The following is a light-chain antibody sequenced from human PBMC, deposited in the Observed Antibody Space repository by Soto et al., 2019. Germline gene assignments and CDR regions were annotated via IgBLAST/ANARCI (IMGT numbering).Light chain of an antibody. V-gene: IGKV1-27*01. Sequence: DIQMTQSPSSLSASVGDRVTITGRASQGISNYLAWYQQKPGKVPKLLIYAASTLQSGVPSRFSGSGSGTDFTLTISSLQPEDVATYYCQKYNSAPWTFGQGTKVDI. CDR1: QGISNY. CDR2: AAS. CDR3: QKYNSAPWT. J-gene: IGKJ1*01.